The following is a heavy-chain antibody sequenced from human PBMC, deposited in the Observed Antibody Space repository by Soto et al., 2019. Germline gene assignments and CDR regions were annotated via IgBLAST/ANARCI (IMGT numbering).Heavy chain of an antibody. CDR3: ARDVLGYSSNWYRGINWFDP. D-gene: IGHD6-13*01. CDR1: GGTFSSYA. J-gene: IGHJ5*02. Sequence: VQVSCKASGGTFSSYAISWVRQAPGQGLEWMGGIIPIFGTANYAQKFQGRVTITADESTSTARMELSSLRSEDTAVYYCARDVLGYSSNWYRGINWFDPWGQGTLVTVPS. V-gene: IGHV1-69*01. CDR2: IIPIFGTA.